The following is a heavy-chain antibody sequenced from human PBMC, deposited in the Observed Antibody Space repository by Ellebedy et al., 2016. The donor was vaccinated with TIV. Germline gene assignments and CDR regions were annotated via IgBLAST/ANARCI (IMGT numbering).Heavy chain of an antibody. CDR1: GYTFTGYY. V-gene: IGHV1-2*02. CDR2: INPNSGGT. CDR3: ARDQWQQLVRPYYYYGMDV. D-gene: IGHD6-6*01. Sequence: ASVKVSCKASGYTFTGYYMHWVRQAPGQGLEWMGWINPNSGGTKYAQKFQGRVTMTRDTSISTAYMELSRLRSDDTAVYYCARDQWQQLVRPYYYYGMDVWGQGTTVTVSS. J-gene: IGHJ6*02.